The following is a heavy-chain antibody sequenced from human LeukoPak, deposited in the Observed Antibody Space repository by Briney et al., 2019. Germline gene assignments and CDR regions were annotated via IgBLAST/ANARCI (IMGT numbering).Heavy chain of an antibody. CDR3: ARMNDYSSSFDP. V-gene: IGHV4-59*08. CDR1: GGSMSSHY. D-gene: IGHD6-6*01. Sequence: SETLALTCTVSGGSMSSHYWSWIRQPPGKGLEWIGYIYYSGSTNYSPSLKSRVTISVDTSRNQFSLKLTSVTAADTAVYYCARMNDYSSSFDPWGQGTLVTVSS. J-gene: IGHJ5*02. CDR2: IYYSGST.